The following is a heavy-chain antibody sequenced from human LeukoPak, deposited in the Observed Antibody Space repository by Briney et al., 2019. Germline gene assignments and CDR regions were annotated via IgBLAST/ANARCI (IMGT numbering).Heavy chain of an antibody. Sequence: GGSLRLSCAASGFTFSSYGMHWVRQAPGKGLEWVAVISYVGSNKYYADSVKGRFTISRDNSKNTLYLQMNSLRAEDTAVYYCAKDLYSSSWYPQPTGDYWGQGTLVTVSS. CDR2: ISYVGSNK. CDR1: GFTFSSYG. D-gene: IGHD6-13*01. CDR3: AKDLYSSSWYPQPTGDY. V-gene: IGHV3-30*18. J-gene: IGHJ4*02.